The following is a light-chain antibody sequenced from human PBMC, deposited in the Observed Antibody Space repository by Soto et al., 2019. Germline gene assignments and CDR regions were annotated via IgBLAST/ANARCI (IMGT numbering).Light chain of an antibody. CDR3: QQYGNSPT. CDR1: QSVSTY. Sequence: EIVVTQSPGTLSLSPGERATLSCRASQSVSTYLAWYQQKPGQGPRLLIDGASSRASGIPDRFSGSGSGTDFTLTISRLAPEDSAVYYCQQYGNSPTFGQGTKVEVK. V-gene: IGKV3-20*01. CDR2: GAS. J-gene: IGKJ1*01.